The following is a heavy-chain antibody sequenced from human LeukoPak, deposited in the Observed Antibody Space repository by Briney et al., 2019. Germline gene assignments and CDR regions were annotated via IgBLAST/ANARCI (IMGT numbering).Heavy chain of an antibody. Sequence: GGSLRLSCAASGFTFSSYWMHGVRQAPGKGLVWVSRINTDGSSTSYADSVKGRFTISRDNAKNTLYLQMNSLRAEDTAVYYCARTIVPAAPLDYWGQGTLVTVSS. CDR3: ARTIVPAAPLDY. CDR1: GFTFSSYW. J-gene: IGHJ4*02. CDR2: INTDGSST. V-gene: IGHV3-74*01. D-gene: IGHD2-2*01.